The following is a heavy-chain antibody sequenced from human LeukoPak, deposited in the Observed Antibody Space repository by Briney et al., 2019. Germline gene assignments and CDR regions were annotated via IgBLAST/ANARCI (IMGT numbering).Heavy chain of an antibody. J-gene: IGHJ4*02. CDR3: AKAYYYDSSGYYFDY. V-gene: IGHV3-30*18. D-gene: IGHD3-22*01. CDR1: GFTFSSYG. Sequence: GGSLRLSCAASGFTFSSYGMHWVRQAPGKGLEWVAVISYDGSNKYYADSVKGRFTISRDNSKNPLYLQMNSLRAEDTAVYYCAKAYYYDSSGYYFDYWGQGTLVTVSS. CDR2: ISYDGSNK.